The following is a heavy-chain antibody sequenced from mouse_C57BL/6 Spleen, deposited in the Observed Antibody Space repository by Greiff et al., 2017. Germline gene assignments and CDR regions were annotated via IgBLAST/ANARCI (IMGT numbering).Heavy chain of an antibody. V-gene: IGHV5-17*01. J-gene: IGHJ1*03. D-gene: IGHD4-1*01. Sequence: EVQGVESGGGLVKPGGSLKLSCAASGFTFSDYGMHWVRQAPEQGLEWVAYISSGSSTIYYADTVKGRFTISRDNAKNTLFLQMTSLGSEDTDMYYCARGTGTWYFDVWGTGTTVTVSS. CDR2: ISSGSSTI. CDR1: GFTFSDYG. CDR3: ARGTGTWYFDV.